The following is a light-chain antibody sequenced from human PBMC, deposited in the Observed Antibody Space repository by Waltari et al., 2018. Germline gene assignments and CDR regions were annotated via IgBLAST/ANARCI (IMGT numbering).Light chain of an antibody. CDR3: QSYDSSLSGSRDVI. CDR2: DYT. Sequence: QSVLTQPPSVSGAPGQRVTISCTGSSSNIGAGYDVHWYQQLPGRAPKLLIFDYTNRPSGVPDRFSGSKSGSSASLASTGLQPEDEADYYCQSYDSSLSGSRDVIFGGGTKLTVL. CDR1: SSNIGAGYD. J-gene: IGLJ2*01. V-gene: IGLV1-40*01.